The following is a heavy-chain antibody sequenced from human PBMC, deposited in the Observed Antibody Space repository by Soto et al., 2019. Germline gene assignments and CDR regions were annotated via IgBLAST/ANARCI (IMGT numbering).Heavy chain of an antibody. CDR1: GFTFSGSA. J-gene: IGHJ4*02. D-gene: IGHD5-18*01. V-gene: IGHV3-73*02. CDR2: IRSKANSYAT. CDR3: TSDVPTAMVSGDY. Sequence: EVQLGESGGGWGQPGGSRKLSCAASGFTFSGSAIHWVRQSAGNGLEWVGRIRSKANSYATSYAASVKGRFTISRDDSKNTAYLQMNSLNTEDTAVYYWTSDVPTAMVSGDYWGQGTLVTVSS.